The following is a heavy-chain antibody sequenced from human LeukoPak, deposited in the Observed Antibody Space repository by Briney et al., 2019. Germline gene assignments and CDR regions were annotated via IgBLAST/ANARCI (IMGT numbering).Heavy chain of an antibody. Sequence: GASVKVSCKASGYTFTSYYMHWVRQAPGQGLEWMGIINPSGGSTSYAQKFQGRVTMTRDTSTNTVYMELSSLRSEDTAVYYCARDNPITIFGVVTGKKSNWFDPWGQGTLVTVSS. V-gene: IGHV1-46*01. J-gene: IGHJ5*02. CDR1: GYTFTSYY. D-gene: IGHD3-3*01. CDR3: ARDNPITIFGVVTGKKSNWFDP. CDR2: INPSGGST.